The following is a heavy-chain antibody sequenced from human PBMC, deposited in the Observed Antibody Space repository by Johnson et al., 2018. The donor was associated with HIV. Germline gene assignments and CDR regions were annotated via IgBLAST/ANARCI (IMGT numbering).Heavy chain of an antibody. Sequence: VQLVESGGVLVQPGGSLRLSCAASGFTFSSYAMHWVRQAPGKGLEYVSGISSNGGSTYYAKSVKGRFTISRENSKNTLYLQMGSLRVEDMAVYYCAGLRGAFDIWGQGTMVTVSS. V-gene: IGHV3-64*01. CDR2: ISSNGGST. J-gene: IGHJ3*02. CDR3: AGLRGAFDI. CDR1: GFTFSSYA. D-gene: IGHD3-10*01.